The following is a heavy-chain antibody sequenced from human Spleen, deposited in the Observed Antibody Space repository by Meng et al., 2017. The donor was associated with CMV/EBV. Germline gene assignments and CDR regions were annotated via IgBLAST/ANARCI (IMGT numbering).Heavy chain of an antibody. CDR1: GYTLTELS. V-gene: IGHV1-24*01. CDR3: ARETIVDYNTYLGWFDP. D-gene: IGHD4-11*01. Sequence: ASVKVSCKVSGYTLTELSMQWVRQVPGKGLEWMGGFDPEDGETIYTQKFQGRLTLTEDTSTNTAYMQLSSLRSEDTAVYYCARETIVDYNTYLGWFDPWGQGTLVTVSS. J-gene: IGHJ5*02. CDR2: FDPEDGET.